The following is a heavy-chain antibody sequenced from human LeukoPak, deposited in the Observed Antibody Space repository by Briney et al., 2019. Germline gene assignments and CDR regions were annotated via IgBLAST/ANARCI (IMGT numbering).Heavy chain of an antibody. V-gene: IGHV1-2*02. CDR2: INPNSGGT. Sequence: ASVKVSCKASGYTFTSYAMNWVRQAPGQGLEWMGWINPNSGGTNYAQKFQGRVTMTRDTSISTAYMELSRLRSDDTAVYYCARDDRDYGGNSAVDYWGQGTLVTVSS. J-gene: IGHJ4*02. CDR1: GYTFTSYA. D-gene: IGHD4-23*01. CDR3: ARDDRDYGGNSAVDY.